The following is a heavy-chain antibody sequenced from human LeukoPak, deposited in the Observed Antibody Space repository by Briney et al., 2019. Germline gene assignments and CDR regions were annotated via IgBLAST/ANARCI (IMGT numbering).Heavy chain of an antibody. CDR2: IYYSGST. CDR1: GVSMSNYY. V-gene: IGHV4-59*01. J-gene: IGHJ5*02. CDR3: ARGTVPAAPHNWFDP. D-gene: IGHD2-2*01. Sequence: SETLSLTCTVSGVSMSNYYWSWIRQPPGKGLEWIGYIYYSGSTNYNPSLKSRVTISVDTSKNHFSLKVSSVTAADTAVYYCARGTVPAAPHNWFDPWGQGTLVTVSS.